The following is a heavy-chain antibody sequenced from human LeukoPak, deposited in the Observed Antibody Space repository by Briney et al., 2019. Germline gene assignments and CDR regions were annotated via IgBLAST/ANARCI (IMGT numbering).Heavy chain of an antibody. V-gene: IGHV1-2*02. CDR3: ARRPGIAVAGTQDDY. CDR1: GYTFTGYY. J-gene: IGHJ4*02. Sequence: ASVKVSCKASGYTFTGYYMHWVRQAPGQGLEWMGWINPNSGGTNYAQKFRGRVTMTRDKSISTAYLQWSSLKASDTAMYYCARRPGIAVAGTQDDYWGQGTLVTVSS. D-gene: IGHD6-19*01. CDR2: INPNSGGT.